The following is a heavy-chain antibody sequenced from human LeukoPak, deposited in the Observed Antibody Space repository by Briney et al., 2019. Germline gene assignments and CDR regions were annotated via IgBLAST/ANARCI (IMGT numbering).Heavy chain of an antibody. CDR2: IYYSGST. CDR1: GGSISSYS. D-gene: IGHD6-13*01. J-gene: IGHJ4*02. V-gene: IGHV4-59*08. Sequence: PSETLSLTCTVSGGSISSYSWSWIRQPPGKGLEWIGYIYYSGSTNYNPSLKSRVTISVDTSKNQFSLKLSSVTAADTAVYYCARGQQLVNYFDYWGQGTLVTVSS. CDR3: ARGQQLVNYFDY.